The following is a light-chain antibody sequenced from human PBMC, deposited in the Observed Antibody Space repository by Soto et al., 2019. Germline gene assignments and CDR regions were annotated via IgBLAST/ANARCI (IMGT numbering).Light chain of an antibody. CDR1: RSFSSSY. CDR2: AAS. Sequence: EIVLTQSPGTLSLSPGERATLSCRASRSFSSSYLAWYQHKVGQAPRLLIYAASTRATGIPDRFSGSGSATDFTLTISRLEPEDSAVYYCHHYDSSPPYTFGQGTQLEIK. J-gene: IGKJ2*01. V-gene: IGKV3-20*01. CDR3: HHYDSSPPYT.